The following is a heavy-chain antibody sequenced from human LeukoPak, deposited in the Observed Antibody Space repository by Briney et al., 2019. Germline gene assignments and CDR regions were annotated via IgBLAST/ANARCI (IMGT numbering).Heavy chain of an antibody. CDR1: GFTFSSYG. J-gene: IGHJ4*02. D-gene: IGHD5-18*01. Sequence: GGSLRLSCAASGFTFSSYGMHWVRQAPGKGLEWVAFIRYDGSNKYYADSVKGRFTISRDNSKNTLYLQMDSLRAEDTAVYYCAKWGSVDTAMATDYWGQGTLVTVSS. V-gene: IGHV3-30*02. CDR2: IRYDGSNK. CDR3: AKWGSVDTAMATDY.